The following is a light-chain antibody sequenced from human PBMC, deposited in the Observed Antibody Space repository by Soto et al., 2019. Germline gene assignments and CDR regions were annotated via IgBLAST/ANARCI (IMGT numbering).Light chain of an antibody. Sequence: EIVMTQSPATLSVSPGERATLSCRASQSVSSNLAWYQQKPGQAPRPLIYGASTRATGIPARFSGSGSGTEFTLTISSLQSEDFAVYYCQQYNNGPKTFGQGTKV. J-gene: IGKJ1*01. V-gene: IGKV3-15*01. CDR2: GAS. CDR3: QQYNNGPKT. CDR1: QSVSSN.